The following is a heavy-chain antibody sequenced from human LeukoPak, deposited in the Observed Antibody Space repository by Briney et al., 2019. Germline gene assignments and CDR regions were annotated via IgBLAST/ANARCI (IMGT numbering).Heavy chain of an antibody. V-gene: IGHV3-30*02. D-gene: IGHD1-26*01. Sequence: GGSLRLSCAASGFTFSNYAMHWVRQAPGKGLEWVSFIRYDGDDAFYADSVKGRFTISRDNSKNTLYLQMNRLRAEDTAVYYCARALRIYYYFDYWGQGTLVTVSS. CDR3: ARALRIYYYFDY. CDR2: IRYDGDDA. J-gene: IGHJ4*02. CDR1: GFTFSNYA.